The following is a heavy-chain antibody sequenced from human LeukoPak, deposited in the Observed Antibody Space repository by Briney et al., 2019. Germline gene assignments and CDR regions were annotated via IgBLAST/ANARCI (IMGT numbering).Heavy chain of an antibody. J-gene: IGHJ4*02. CDR2: ISSSSSYI. CDR3: ARLLGSSGYFDY. D-gene: IGHD6-19*01. Sequence: PGGSLRLSCAASGFTFSSYGMSWVRQAPGKGLEWVSSISSSSSYIYYADSVKGRFTISRDNAKNSLYLQMNSLRAEDTAVYYCARLLGSSGYFDYWGQGTLVTVSS. CDR1: GFTFSSYG. V-gene: IGHV3-21*01.